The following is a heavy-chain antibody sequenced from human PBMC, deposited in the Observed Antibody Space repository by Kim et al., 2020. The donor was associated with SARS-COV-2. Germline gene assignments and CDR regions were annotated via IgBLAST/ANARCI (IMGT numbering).Heavy chain of an antibody. CDR3: ARPGARAYYDYVWGSYRYLVY. V-gene: IGHV1-8*01. D-gene: IGHD3-16*02. J-gene: IGHJ4*02. CDR2: MNPNSGNT. Sequence: ASVKVSCKASGYTFTSYDINWVRQATGQGLEWMGWMNPNSGNTGYAQKFQGRVTMTRNTSISTAYMELSSLRSEDTAVYYCARPGARAYYDYVWGSYRYLVYWGQGTLVTVSS. CDR1: GYTFTSYD.